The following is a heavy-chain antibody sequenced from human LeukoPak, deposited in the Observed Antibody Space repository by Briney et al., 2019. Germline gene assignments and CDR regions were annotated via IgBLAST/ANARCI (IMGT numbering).Heavy chain of an antibody. D-gene: IGHD6-25*01. CDR2: IGTSSTTI. CDR3: ARFAAGGSYYYYMDV. Sequence: GGSLRLSCAASGFTFSSYTMNWVRQPPGEGLEWVSNIGTSSTTIYYADSVKGRFTISRDNAKNSLYLQMNSLRAGDTAVYYCARFAAGGSYYYYMDVWGKGTTVTVSS. J-gene: IGHJ6*03. CDR1: GFTFSSYT. V-gene: IGHV3-48*01.